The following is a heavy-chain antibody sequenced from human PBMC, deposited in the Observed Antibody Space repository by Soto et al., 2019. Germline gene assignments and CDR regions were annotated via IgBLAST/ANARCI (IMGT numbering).Heavy chain of an antibody. D-gene: IGHD5-12*01. J-gene: IGHJ6*02. Sequence: PGESLKISCKGSEYSFTSYWINWVRQMPGKGLEWMGVIYPGDSDTRYSPSFQGQVTISADKSINTAYLQWRSLKASDTAVYYCARHRGSPGSYFGMDVWGQGTTVTVSS. CDR1: EYSFTSYW. CDR3: ARHRGSPGSYFGMDV. CDR2: IYPGDSDT. V-gene: IGHV5-51*01.